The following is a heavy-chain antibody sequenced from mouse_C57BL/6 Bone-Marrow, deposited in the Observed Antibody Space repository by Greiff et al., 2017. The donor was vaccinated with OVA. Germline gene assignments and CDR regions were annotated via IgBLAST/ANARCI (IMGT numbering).Heavy chain of an antibody. D-gene: IGHD1-1*01. CDR3: ARDLSYYYGSSPGVW. V-gene: IGHV5-4*01. Sequence: EVKLVESGGGLVKPGGSLKLSCAASGFTFSSYAMSWVRQTPEKRLEWVATISDGGSYTYYPDNVKGRFTISRDNAKNNLYLQMSHLKSEDTAMYYCARDLSYYYGSSPGVWWGQGTLVTVSA. CDR2: ISDGGSYT. CDR1: GFTFSSYA. J-gene: IGHJ3*02.